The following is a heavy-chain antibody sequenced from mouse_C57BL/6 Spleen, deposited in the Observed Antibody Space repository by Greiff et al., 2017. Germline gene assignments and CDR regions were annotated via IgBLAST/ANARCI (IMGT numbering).Heavy chain of an antibody. CDR2: IHPNSGST. V-gene: IGHV1-64*01. CDR1: GYTFTSYW. CDR3: ARSGDYDGGVGFAY. Sequence: VQLQQPGAELVKPGASVKLSCKASGYTFTSYWMHWVKQRPGQGLEWIGMIHPNSGSTNYNEKFKSKATLTVDKSSSTAYMQLSSLTSEDSAVYYCARSGDYDGGVGFAYWGQGTLVTVSA. D-gene: IGHD2-4*01. J-gene: IGHJ3*01.